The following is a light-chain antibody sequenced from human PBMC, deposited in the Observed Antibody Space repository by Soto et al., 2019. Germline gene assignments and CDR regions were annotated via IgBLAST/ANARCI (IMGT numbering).Light chain of an antibody. V-gene: IGKV3-15*01. Sequence: EIVMTQSPATLSVSPGERATLSCRASESVSSNLAWYQKKPGQAPRLLIYGASSRATDIPARFSGRGSGTEFTLTISNLQSEDCAVYYCQQCNDWPHTFGQGTKLEIK. CDR1: ESVSSN. CDR3: QQCNDWPHT. CDR2: GAS. J-gene: IGKJ2*01.